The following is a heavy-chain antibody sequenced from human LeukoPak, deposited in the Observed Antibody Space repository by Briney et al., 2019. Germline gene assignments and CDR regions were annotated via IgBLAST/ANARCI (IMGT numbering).Heavy chain of an antibody. J-gene: IGHJ4*02. V-gene: IGHV3-23*01. CDR1: GLTFSSYA. CDR2: ISSGSRVNT. CDR3: AREGFEYTSGWYYFDY. D-gene: IGHD6-19*01. Sequence: SLTLSCPASGLTFSSYAMTWVRQAPGKGLAWVSVISSGSRVNTFYSDSVRGRFTISRDNSKNTLYLQMNSQRAQDAAVFYFAREGFEYTSGWYYFDYWGQGTLVTVSS.